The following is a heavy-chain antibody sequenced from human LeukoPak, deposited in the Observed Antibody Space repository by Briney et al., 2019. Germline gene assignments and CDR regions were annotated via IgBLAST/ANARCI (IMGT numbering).Heavy chain of an antibody. D-gene: IGHD1-26*01. Sequence: GESLNISCKGSGYSFTNYWIGWVRQMPGKGLEWMGIIFPGDSDTRYSPSFQGQVTISADKSISTAYLQWSSLKASDTAMYYCTRLLYSGSSWFDPWGQGTLVTVSS. CDR1: GYSFTNYW. V-gene: IGHV5-51*01. J-gene: IGHJ5*02. CDR2: IFPGDSDT. CDR3: TRLLYSGSSWFDP.